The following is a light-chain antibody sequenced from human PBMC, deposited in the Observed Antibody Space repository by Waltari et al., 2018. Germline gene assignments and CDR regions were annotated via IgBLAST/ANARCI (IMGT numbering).Light chain of an antibody. CDR1: SSDVVAYKY. CDR3: SSYTTSRTWV. J-gene: IGLJ3*02. V-gene: IGLV2-14*03. CDR2: DAS. Sequence: QSALTQPASVSGSPGQSITISCLGSSSDVVAYKYVSWFQQHPGKAPRLIIYDASTRPSGTSDRFSGSKSGNTASLTISGLQAEDEAEYYCSSYTTSRTWVFGGGTKLTVL.